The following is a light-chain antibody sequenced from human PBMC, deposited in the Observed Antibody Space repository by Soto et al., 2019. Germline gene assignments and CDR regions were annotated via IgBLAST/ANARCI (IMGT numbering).Light chain of an antibody. Sequence: QSALTQPPSASGSPGQSVTISCTGTSSDVGAYNSVSWYQQHPGTAPQLMIYEVSKRPSGVSDRFSVSKSGNTASLTVSGLQTEDEAESSCSSYVGNNRGVFGAGTKVTVL. CDR1: SSDVGAYNS. J-gene: IGLJ1*01. V-gene: IGLV2-8*01. CDR3: SSYVGNNRGV. CDR2: EVS.